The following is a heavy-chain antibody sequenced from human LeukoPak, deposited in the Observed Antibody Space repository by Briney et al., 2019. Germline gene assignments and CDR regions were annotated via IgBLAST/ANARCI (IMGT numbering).Heavy chain of an antibody. Sequence: ASVKVSCKASGYTFTSYDINWVRQATGQGLEWMGWMNPNSGNTGYAQKFQGRVTMTRNTSISTAYMELSSLRSEDTAVYYCASSFVDTADGPHRLDYWGQGTLVTVSS. CDR1: GYTFTSYD. J-gene: IGHJ4*02. CDR3: ASSFVDTADGPHRLDY. CDR2: MNPNSGNT. V-gene: IGHV1-8*01. D-gene: IGHD5-18*01.